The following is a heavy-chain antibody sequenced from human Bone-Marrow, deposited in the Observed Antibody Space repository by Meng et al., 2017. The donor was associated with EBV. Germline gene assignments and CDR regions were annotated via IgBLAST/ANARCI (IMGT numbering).Heavy chain of an antibody. D-gene: IGHD6-6*01. CDR2: IYDGGTT. V-gene: IGHV4-61*01. J-gene: IGHJ4*02. CDR1: GASVSGGTFH. Sequence: QVHLKESGPGLVKPSAPLSLTCTVSGASVSGGTFHWSWIRQPPGKELEWIGYIYDGGTTIYNPSLKSRVTIFLDTSRNQFSLGLRSVTTADTAVYYCAKSSSSTPGVVDSWGQGTLVTVSS. CDR3: AKSSSSTPGVVDS.